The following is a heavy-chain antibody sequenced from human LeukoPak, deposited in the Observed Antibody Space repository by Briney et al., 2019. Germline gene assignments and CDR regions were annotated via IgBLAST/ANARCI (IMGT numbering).Heavy chain of an antibody. CDR3: ARDPGHDTSNYGGLDF. J-gene: IGHJ4*02. D-gene: IGHD4-11*01. CDR1: GYTFTSYG. V-gene: IGHV1-18*01. CDR2: ISAYNGNT. Sequence: ASVKVSCKASGYTFTSYGISWVRQAPGQGLEWMGWISAYNGNTNYAQKLQGRVTMTTDTSTSTAYMELRSLRSDDTAVYYCARDPGHDTSNYGGLDFWGQGTLVTVSS.